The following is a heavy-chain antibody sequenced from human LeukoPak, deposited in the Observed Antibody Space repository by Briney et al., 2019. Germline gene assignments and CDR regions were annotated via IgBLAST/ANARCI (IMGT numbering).Heavy chain of an antibody. V-gene: IGHV1-46*01. CDR3: ARATVVAATGTGLQLWTELDY. D-gene: IGHD2-15*01. CDR2: INPSGGST. Sequence: ASVKVSRKASGYTFTGYYMHWVRQAPGQGLEWMGIINPSGGSTSYAQKFQGRVTMTRDMSTSTVYMELSSLRSEDTAVYYCARATVVAATGTGLQLWTELDYWGQGTLVTVSS. J-gene: IGHJ4*02. CDR1: GYTFTGYY.